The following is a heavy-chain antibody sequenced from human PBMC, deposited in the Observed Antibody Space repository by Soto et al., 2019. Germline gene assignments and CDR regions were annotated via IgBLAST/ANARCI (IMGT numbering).Heavy chain of an antibody. CDR3: ATFPPEGRTATSRGDDAFDF. CDR2: INHSGSP. Sequence: HLEHRGAGLLKPSETLSLTCDVYGGSFSGYYWSWIRQAPGKGLEWIVEINHSGSPNYNPSLQSRVSVSVDTSKTHFSLQLSSVTAADTAMYYCATFPPEGRTATSRGDDAFDFWGQGTLVTVSS. J-gene: IGHJ3*01. D-gene: IGHD3-10*01. V-gene: IGHV4-34*02. CDR1: GGSFSGYY.